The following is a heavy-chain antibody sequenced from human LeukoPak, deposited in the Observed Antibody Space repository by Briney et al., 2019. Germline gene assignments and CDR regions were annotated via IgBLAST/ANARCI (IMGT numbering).Heavy chain of an antibody. D-gene: IGHD2-2*01. V-gene: IGHV4-39*01. CDR1: GGSISSSSYC. J-gene: IGHJ4*02. Sequence: PSETLSLTCTVSGGSISSSSYCWGWIRQPPGKGLEWIGSIYYSGSTYYNPSLKSRVTISVDTSKNQFSLKLSSVTAADTAVYYCARQRRGVVPARLDYWGQGTLVTVSS. CDR2: IYYSGST. CDR3: ARQRRGVVPARLDY.